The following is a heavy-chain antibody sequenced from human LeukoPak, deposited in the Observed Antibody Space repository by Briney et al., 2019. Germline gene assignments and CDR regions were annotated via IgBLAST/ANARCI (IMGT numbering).Heavy chain of an antibody. V-gene: IGHV3-30*02. D-gene: IGHD3-9*01. Sequence: PGGSLRLSCAASEFTFGAYAMHWIRQAPGRGLEWVAFVRYGGNIKYYADSVKGRFTISRDNSKNTLYLQMNSLRPEDTAVYYCTKDLGTEYNIFDYWGQGTLVTVSS. CDR3: TKDLGTEYNIFDY. J-gene: IGHJ4*02. CDR1: EFTFGAYA. CDR2: VRYGGNIK.